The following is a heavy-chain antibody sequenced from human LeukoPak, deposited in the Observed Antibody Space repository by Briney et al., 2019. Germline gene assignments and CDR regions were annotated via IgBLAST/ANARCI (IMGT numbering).Heavy chain of an antibody. D-gene: IGHD4-17*01. Sequence: PGGSLRPSCAASGVTFSSFVMGWVRQAPGKGLEWVSGISTSGGATYYADSVKGRFTIPSANSKNTLYLEMNGLRAEDTAVYYCAKDGAQLTVTNLDYWGQGTLVTVSS. J-gene: IGHJ4*02. V-gene: IGHV3-23*01. CDR2: ISTSGGAT. CDR3: AKDGAQLTVTNLDY. CDR1: GVTFSSFV.